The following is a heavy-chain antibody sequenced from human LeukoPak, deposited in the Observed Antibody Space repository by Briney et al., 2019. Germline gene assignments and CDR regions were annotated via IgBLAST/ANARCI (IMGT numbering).Heavy chain of an antibody. CDR3: ARDGPAVMPEFDY. V-gene: IGHV1-2*02. D-gene: IGHD2-2*01. Sequence: ASVKVSCKASGYTFTGYYMYWVRQAPGQGLEWMGWINPNRGATNYAQNFHGRVTVTRDTSISTTYMELSSLRSDDTAVYYCARDGPAVMPEFDYWGQGTLVTVSS. CDR2: INPNRGAT. CDR1: GYTFTGYY. J-gene: IGHJ4*02.